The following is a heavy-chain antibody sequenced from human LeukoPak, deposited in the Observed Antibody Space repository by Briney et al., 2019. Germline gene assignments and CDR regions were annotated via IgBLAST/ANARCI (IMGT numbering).Heavy chain of an antibody. V-gene: IGHV3-33*01. CDR2: IWNDGSNK. J-gene: IGHJ5*02. CDR1: GFTFSTYG. Sequence: PGRSLTLTCAASGFTFSTYGLHWVRQPPGRGLEWVAFIWNDGSNKYYGESVKGRFTISRDNTKNTLYLQRDSLRAEASAVYYSARDLMYTNTWRFDPWGQGTLVTVSS. CDR3: ARDLMYTNTWRFDP. D-gene: IGHD6-13*01.